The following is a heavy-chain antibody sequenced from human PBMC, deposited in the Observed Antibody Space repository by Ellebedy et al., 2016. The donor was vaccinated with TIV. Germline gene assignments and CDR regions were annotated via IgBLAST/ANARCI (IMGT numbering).Heavy chain of an antibody. Sequence: SETLSLTXAVSGGSISSSNWWSWVRQAPGKGLEWIGEIYHSGSTNYNPSLKSRVTISVDKSKNQFSLKLSSVTAADTAVYYCARLYYYDSSGNYYYYGMDVWGQGTTVTVSS. CDR3: ARLYYYDSSGNYYYYGMDV. D-gene: IGHD3-22*01. CDR2: IYHSGST. CDR1: GGSISSSNW. V-gene: IGHV4-4*02. J-gene: IGHJ6*02.